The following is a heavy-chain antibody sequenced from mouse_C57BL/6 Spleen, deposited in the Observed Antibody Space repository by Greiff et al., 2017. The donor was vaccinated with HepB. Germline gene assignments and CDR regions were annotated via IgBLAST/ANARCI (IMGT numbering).Heavy chain of an antibody. V-gene: IGHV1-54*01. D-gene: IGHD1-1*01. CDR2: INPGSGGT. CDR1: GYAFTNYL. Sequence: VQRVESGAELVRPGTSVKVSCKASGYAFTNYLIEWVKQRPGQGLEWIGVINPGSGGTNYNEKFKGKATLTADTSSSTAYMQLSSLTAEDSAVYFCAREGADGSSFDYWGQGTTLTVSS. J-gene: IGHJ2*01. CDR3: AREGADGSSFDY.